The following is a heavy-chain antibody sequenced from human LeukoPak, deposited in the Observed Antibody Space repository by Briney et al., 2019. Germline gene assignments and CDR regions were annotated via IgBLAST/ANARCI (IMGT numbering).Heavy chain of an antibody. J-gene: IGHJ4*02. CDR2: IYYSGST. D-gene: IGHD6-13*01. Sequence: PSQTLSLTCTVSGGSISSGDYYWSWIRQPPGKGLEWIGYIYYSGSTYYNPSLKSRVTISVDTSKNQFSLKLSSVTAADTAVYYCARVGDSSSWNFDYWGQGTLVTVSS. V-gene: IGHV4-30-4*01. CDR3: ARVGDSSSWNFDY. CDR1: GGSISSGDYY.